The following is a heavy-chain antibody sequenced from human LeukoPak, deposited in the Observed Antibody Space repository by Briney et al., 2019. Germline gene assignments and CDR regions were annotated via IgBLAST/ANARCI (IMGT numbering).Heavy chain of an antibody. D-gene: IGHD3-9*01. CDR3: AKDYYDILTALSAYYMDV. CDR2: ISASGGST. CDR1: GFTFSSYA. J-gene: IGHJ6*03. V-gene: IGHV3-23*01. Sequence: GGSLRLSCAASGFTFSSYAMSWVRQAPGKGLEWVSAISASGGSTYYADSVKGRFTISRDNSKNTLYLQMNSLRAEDTAVYYCAKDYYDILTALSAYYMDVWGKGTTVTISS.